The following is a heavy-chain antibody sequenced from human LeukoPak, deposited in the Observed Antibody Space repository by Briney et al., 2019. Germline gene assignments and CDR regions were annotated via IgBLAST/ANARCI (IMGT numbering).Heavy chain of an antibody. CDR3: AKRIVGCSGGTCFSTFDY. CDR1: GFTFSSYA. CDR2: ISSTGDNT. J-gene: IGHJ4*02. V-gene: IGHV3-23*01. D-gene: IGHD2-15*01. Sequence: PGGSLRLSCAGSGFTFSSYAMSWVRQAPGGGLEWVSTISSTGDNTYYADSVKGRFTISRDNSKNTLYLQMNSLRAEDTAVYYCAKRIVGCSGGTCFSTFDYWGQGTLVTVSS.